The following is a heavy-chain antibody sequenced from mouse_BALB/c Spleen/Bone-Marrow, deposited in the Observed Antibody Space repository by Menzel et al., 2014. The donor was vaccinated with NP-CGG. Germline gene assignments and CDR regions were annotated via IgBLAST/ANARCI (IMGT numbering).Heavy chain of an antibody. Sequence: VKLVESGPGLVAPSQSLSIPCTVSGFSLTGYGVSWVRQPPGKGLEWLGMIWGDGSTDYNSALKSRLSISKDNSKSRVFLKVNSLQTEDTARYYCARDSFLITRALDYWGQGTSVTVSS. V-gene: IGHV2-6-7*01. CDR1: GFSLTGYG. CDR2: IWGDGST. CDR3: ARDSFLITRALDY. J-gene: IGHJ4*01. D-gene: IGHD2-4*01.